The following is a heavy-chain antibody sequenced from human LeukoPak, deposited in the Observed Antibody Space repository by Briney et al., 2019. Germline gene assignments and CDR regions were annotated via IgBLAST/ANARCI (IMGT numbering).Heavy chain of an antibody. J-gene: IGHJ6*03. CDR2: ISGSGTI. D-gene: IGHD3-10*01. V-gene: IGHV4-4*07. Sequence: PSETLSLTCTVPGGSIKSYWSWIRQPAGKGLEWIGRISGSGTITYNPALQSRLSISIDTSKNQFSLKLMSVTAADTAVYYCARSVYVYGSGSYSVMDVWGKGTTVTISS. CDR3: ARSVYVYGSGSYSVMDV. CDR1: GGSIKSY.